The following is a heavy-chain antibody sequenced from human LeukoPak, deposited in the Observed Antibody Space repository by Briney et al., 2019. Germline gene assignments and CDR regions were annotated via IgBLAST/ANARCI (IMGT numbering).Heavy chain of an antibody. D-gene: IGHD3-16*02. CDR2: IYYSGST. J-gene: IGHJ4*02. CDR3: ARGSVWGSYRFDY. CDR1: GGSISSYY. Sequence: SENLSLTCTVSGGSISSYYWSWIRQPPGKGLEWIGYIYYSGSTNYNPSLKSRVTISVDTSKNQFSLKLSSVTAADTAVYYCARGSVWGSYRFDYWGQGTLVTVSS. V-gene: IGHV4-59*01.